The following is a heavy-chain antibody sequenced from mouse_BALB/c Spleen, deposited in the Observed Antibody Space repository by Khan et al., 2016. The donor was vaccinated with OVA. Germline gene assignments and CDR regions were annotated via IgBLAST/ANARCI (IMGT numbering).Heavy chain of an antibody. Sequence: QVQLQQSGAELARPGASVKMSCKASGYTFTTYKIHWVKQRPGQGLEWIGYIIPSNDYTNYNQKFKDRATLTADKSSSTAYMQLSSLTSEDSAVYYCVREGAYYRSDGWFAYWGQGTLVTVSA. CDR3: VREGAYYRSDGWFAY. V-gene: IGHV1-4*01. J-gene: IGHJ3*01. CDR1: GYTFTTYK. D-gene: IGHD2-14*01. CDR2: IIPSNDYT.